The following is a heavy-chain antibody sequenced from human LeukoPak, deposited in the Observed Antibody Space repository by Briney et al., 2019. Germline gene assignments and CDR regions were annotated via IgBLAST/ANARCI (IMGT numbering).Heavy chain of an antibody. Sequence: GGSLRLSCAASGFTFSSYAMSWVRQAPGKGLEWVSAISGSGGSTYYADSVKGRFTISRDNSKNTLYLQMNSLRAEDTAVYYCARGDYDFWSGYAGLDYWGQGTLVTVSS. CDR1: GFTFSSYA. D-gene: IGHD3-3*01. V-gene: IGHV3-23*01. CDR2: ISGSGGST. CDR3: ARGDYDFWSGYAGLDY. J-gene: IGHJ4*02.